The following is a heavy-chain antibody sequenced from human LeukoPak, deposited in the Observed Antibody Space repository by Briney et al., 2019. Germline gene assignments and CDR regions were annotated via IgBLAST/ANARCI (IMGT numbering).Heavy chain of an antibody. CDR1: GNYW. CDR2: INSDGSWT. D-gene: IGHD2-2*01. Sequence: GGSLRLSCAASGNYWMHWVRQAPGKGLVWVSHINSDGSWTSYADSAKGRFTISKDNAKNTVYLQMNNLRAEDTAVYYCVSFYETYWGRGTLVTVSS. J-gene: IGHJ4*02. CDR3: VSFYETY. V-gene: IGHV3-74*01.